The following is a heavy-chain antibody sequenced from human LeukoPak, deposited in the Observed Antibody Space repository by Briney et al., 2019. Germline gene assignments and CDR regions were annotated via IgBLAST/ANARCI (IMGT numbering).Heavy chain of an antibody. Sequence: GGSLRLSCAASGFTFSHAWMSWVRQAPGKGLEWVAVIWYDGSNKYYADSVKGRFTISRDNSKNTLYLQMNSLRAEDTAVYYCAKDRGTMVRGLVGFDPWGQGTLVTVSS. D-gene: IGHD3-10*01. CDR3: AKDRGTMVRGLVGFDP. V-gene: IGHV3-33*06. CDR1: GFTFSHAW. J-gene: IGHJ5*02. CDR2: IWYDGSNK.